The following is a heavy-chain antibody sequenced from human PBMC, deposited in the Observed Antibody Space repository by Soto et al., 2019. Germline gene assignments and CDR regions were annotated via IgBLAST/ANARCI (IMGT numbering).Heavy chain of an antibody. CDR3: ARGGTYGMDV. D-gene: IGHD3-16*01. V-gene: IGHV1-69*13. Sequence: ASVKLSCKASGGTFSSYAISWVRQAPGQGLEWMGGIIPIFGTANYAQKFQGRVTITADESTSTAYMELSSLRSEDTAVYYCARGGTYGMDVWGQGTTVTVSS. CDR2: IIPIFGTA. CDR1: GGTFSSYA. J-gene: IGHJ6*02.